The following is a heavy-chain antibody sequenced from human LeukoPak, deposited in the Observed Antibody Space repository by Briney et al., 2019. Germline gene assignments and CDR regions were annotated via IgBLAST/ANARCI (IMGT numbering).Heavy chain of an antibody. J-gene: IGHJ3*01. CDR2: ILNNGVST. V-gene: IGHV3-23*01. Sequence: SGGSLRLSCAASGFTFGTYAMTWVRQAPGMGLEWVSTILNNGVSTYHADSAKGRFTISRDNSRNTLHLQMNSLRAEDTAVYYCAKGGGRPLDDAFDVWGQGTMVTVSS. CDR1: GFTFGTYA. CDR3: AKGGGRPLDDAFDV.